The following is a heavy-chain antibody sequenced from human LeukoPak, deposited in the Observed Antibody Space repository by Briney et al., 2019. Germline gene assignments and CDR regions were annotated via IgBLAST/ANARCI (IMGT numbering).Heavy chain of an antibody. Sequence: ASVKVSCKASGYTFTSYGISWVRQAPGQGLEWMGWISAYNGNTNYAQKLQGRVTMTTDTSTSTAYMELRSLRSDDTAVYYCASWYCGGDCYSSYYGMDVWGQGTTVTVSS. CDR2: ISAYNGNT. D-gene: IGHD2-21*02. V-gene: IGHV1-18*01. CDR3: ASWYCGGDCYSSYYGMDV. CDR1: GYTFTSYG. J-gene: IGHJ6*02.